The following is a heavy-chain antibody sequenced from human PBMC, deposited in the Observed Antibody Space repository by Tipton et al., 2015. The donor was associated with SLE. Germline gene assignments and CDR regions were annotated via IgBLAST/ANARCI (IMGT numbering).Heavy chain of an antibody. V-gene: IGHV4-34*01. J-gene: IGHJ4*02. CDR2: INHSGST. D-gene: IGHD6-6*01. CDR1: GGSISSYY. Sequence: TLSLTCTVSGGSISSYYWSWIRQPPGKGLEWIGEINHSGSTNYNPSLKSRVTISVDTSKNQFSLKLSSVTAADTAVYYCARAEFVAAHPDYWGQGTLVTVSS. CDR3: ARAEFVAAHPDY.